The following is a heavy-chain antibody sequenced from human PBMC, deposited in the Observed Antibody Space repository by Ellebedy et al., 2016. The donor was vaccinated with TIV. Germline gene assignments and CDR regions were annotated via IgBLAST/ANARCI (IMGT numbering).Heavy chain of an antibody. CDR2: VTHDSIKK. CDR3: GIDQPYSGSPEDSAEFFQE. J-gene: IGHJ1*01. CDR1: GFTFSNFG. V-gene: IGHV3-30*03. Sequence: PGGSLRLSCAASGFTFSNFGMQWVRQAPGKGLEWVAVVTHDSIKKFYAGSVKGRFTISRDNSKNTLYLQLSSLRVEDTAVYYCGIDQPYSGSPEDSAEFFQEWGQGTLVTVSS. D-gene: IGHD1-26*01.